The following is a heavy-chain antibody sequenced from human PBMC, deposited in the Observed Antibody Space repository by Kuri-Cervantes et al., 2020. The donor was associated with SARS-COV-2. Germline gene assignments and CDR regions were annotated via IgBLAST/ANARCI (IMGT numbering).Heavy chain of an antibody. CDR2: INSDGSST. V-gene: IGHV3-74*01. J-gene: IGHJ4*02. CDR3: TSQQLPPFAY. Sequence: GGSLRLSCAASGFTFSSYWMHWVRPAPGKGLVWVSRINSDGSSTSYADSVKGRFTISRDSAKNSLYLQMNSLRDEDTAVYYCTSQQLPPFAYWGQGTLVTVSS. CDR1: GFTFSSYW. D-gene: IGHD6-13*01.